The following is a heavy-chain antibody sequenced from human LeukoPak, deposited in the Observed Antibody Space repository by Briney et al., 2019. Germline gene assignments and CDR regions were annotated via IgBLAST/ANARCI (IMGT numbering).Heavy chain of an antibody. D-gene: IGHD3-16*02. J-gene: IGHJ4*02. CDR3: ARGRYVWGSYRAYFDC. V-gene: IGHV4-34*01. CDR1: GGSFSGYY. CDR2: INHSGST. Sequence: SETLSLTCAVYGGSFSGYYWSWIRQPPGKGLGWIGEINHSGSTNYNPSLKSRVTISVDTSKNQFSLKLSSVTAADTAVYYCARGRYVWGSYRAYFDCWGQGTLVTVSS.